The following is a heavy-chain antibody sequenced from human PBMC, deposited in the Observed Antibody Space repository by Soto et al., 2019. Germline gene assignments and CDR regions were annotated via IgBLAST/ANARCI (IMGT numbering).Heavy chain of an antibody. CDR1: GGTFGSYA. V-gene: IGHV1-69*01. J-gene: IGHJ6*02. CDR2: IIPILNSP. CDR3: AREAPYCTSATCPKFYDMDV. D-gene: IGHD2-2*01. Sequence: QVQLVQSGAEVKKPGSSVKVSCKASGGTFGSYAITWVRRAPGQGLEWLGGIIPILNSPAYAQKFQARVVITADEITSTAYMELNGLRFDDTAVYYCAREAPYCTSATCPKFYDMDVWGQGTTVTVAS.